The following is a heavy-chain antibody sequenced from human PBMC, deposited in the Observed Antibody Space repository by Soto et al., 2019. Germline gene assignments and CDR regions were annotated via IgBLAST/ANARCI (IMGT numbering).Heavy chain of an antibody. V-gene: IGHV1-69*08. D-gene: IGHD6-6*01. CDR1: GGTFSSYT. CDR3: ARDVADRPSYWFDP. J-gene: IGHJ5*02. CDR2: IIPILGIA. Sequence: QVQLVQSGAEVKKPGSSVKVSCKASGGTFSSYTISWVRQAPGQGLEWMGRIIPILGIANYAQKFQGRVTITADKSTSTAYMELSSLRSEDTAVYYCARDVADRPSYWFDPWGQGTLVTVSS.